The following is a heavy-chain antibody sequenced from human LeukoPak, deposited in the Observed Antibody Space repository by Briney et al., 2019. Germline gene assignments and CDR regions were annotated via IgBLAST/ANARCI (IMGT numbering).Heavy chain of an antibody. D-gene: IGHD4-17*01. CDR3: AKSSQIDYGDYWGVVSYYYYYMDV. Sequence: GSLRLSCGASGFTFSSYWMHWVRQAPGKGLVWVSRINNDGSSTSYADSVKGRFTISRDNSKNTLYLQMNSLRAEDTAVYYCAKSSQIDYGDYWGVVSYYYYYMDVWGKGTTVTISS. J-gene: IGHJ6*03. V-gene: IGHV3-74*01. CDR2: INNDGSST. CDR1: GFTFSSYW.